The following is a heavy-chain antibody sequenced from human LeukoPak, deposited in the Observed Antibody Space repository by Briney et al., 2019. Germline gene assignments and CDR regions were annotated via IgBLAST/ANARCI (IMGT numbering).Heavy chain of an antibody. D-gene: IGHD3-22*01. V-gene: IGHV4-34*01. J-gene: IGHJ4*02. Sequence: SETLSLTCAVYGGSFSGYYWSWIRQPPGKGLEWIGEINHSGSTNYNPSLKSRVTISVDTSKNQFSLKLSSVTAADTAVYYCARGPRGRTYYYDSSGYFDYWGQGTLVTVSS. CDR3: ARGPRGRTYYYDSSGYFDY. CDR2: INHSGST. CDR1: GGSFSGYY.